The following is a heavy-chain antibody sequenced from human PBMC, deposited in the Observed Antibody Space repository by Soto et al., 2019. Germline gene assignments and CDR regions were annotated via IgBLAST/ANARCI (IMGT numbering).Heavy chain of an antibody. CDR2: ISGSGGST. J-gene: IGHJ3*02. Sequence: GGSLRLSCAASGFTFSSYAMSWVRQAPGKGLEWVSAISGSGGSTYYADSVKGRFTISRDNSKNTLYLQMNSLRAEDTAVYYCAKCLTDCSSTSCHWDAFDIWGQGTMVTVSS. CDR3: AKCLTDCSSTSCHWDAFDI. V-gene: IGHV3-23*01. CDR1: GFTFSSYA. D-gene: IGHD2-2*01.